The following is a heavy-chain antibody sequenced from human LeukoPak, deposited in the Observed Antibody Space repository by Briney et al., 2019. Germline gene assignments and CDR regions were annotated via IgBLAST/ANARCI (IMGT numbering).Heavy chain of an antibody. D-gene: IGHD2-21*01. J-gene: IGHJ4*02. CDR1: GVSTSSSY. V-gene: IGHV4-59*08. Sequence: SETLSLTCNISGVSTSSSYWSWIRQPPGKGLEWIGYIFHTGDSNHNPSLKRRVSISLDTSRDQITLRLTSVTAADTAVYYCARHRFASPLDSWGQGTLVTVSS. CDR3: ARHRFASPLDS. CDR2: IFHTGDS.